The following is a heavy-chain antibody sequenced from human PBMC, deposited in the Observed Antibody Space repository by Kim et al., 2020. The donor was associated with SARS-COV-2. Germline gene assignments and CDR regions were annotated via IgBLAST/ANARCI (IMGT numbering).Heavy chain of an antibody. CDR3: ARDRLKRYSSSWYYFDY. D-gene: IGHD6-13*01. V-gene: IGHV1-69*13. CDR2: IIPIFGTA. Sequence: SVKVSCKASGGTFSSYAISWVRQAPGQGLEWMGGIIPIFGTANYAQKFQGRVTITADESTSTAYMELSSLRSEDTAVYYCARDRLKRYSSSWYYFDYWGQGTLVTVSS. J-gene: IGHJ4*02. CDR1: GGTFSSYA.